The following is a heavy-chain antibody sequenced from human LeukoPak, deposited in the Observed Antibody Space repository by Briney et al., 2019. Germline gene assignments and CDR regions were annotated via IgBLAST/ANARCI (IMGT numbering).Heavy chain of an antibody. D-gene: IGHD6-19*01. J-gene: IGHJ4*02. CDR1: GFTFNNYA. CDR3: GKTTAGYSSGRYPGWPVDY. Sequence: GGSLRLSCAASGFTFNNYAMYWVRQAPGKGLEWVSGIFGSGGSAHYAASVKGRFTISRDNSKNTVYLQMDSLRVEDTAVYYCGKTTAGYSSGRYPGWPVDYWGQGTPVTVSS. V-gene: IGHV3-23*01. CDR2: IFGSGGSA.